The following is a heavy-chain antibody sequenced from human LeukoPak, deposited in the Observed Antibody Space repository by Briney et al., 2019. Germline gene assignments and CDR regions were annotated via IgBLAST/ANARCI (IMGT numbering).Heavy chain of an antibody. CDR2: ISAYNGNT. V-gene: IGHV1-18*01. D-gene: IGHD2-2*01. J-gene: IGHJ4*02. CDR3: ARDPTRGTGSFDY. CDR1: GYTFTSYS. Sequence: AAVKVSCKPSGYTFTSYSISGVRQAPPQGREGMGWISAYNGNTNYAQKLQGRVTMTTDTSTSTAYMEPRSLRSDDTAVYYCARDPTRGTGSFDYWGQGTLVTVSS.